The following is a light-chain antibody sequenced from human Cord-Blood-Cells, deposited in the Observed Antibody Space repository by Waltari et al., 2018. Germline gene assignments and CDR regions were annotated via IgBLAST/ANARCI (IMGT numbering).Light chain of an antibody. V-gene: IGKV4-1*01. J-gene: IGKJ2*01. CDR3: QQYYSTPYT. CDR1: QSVLYSSNNKNY. CDR2: WAS. Sequence: DIVMTQSPDSLAVSLGERATINCKSSQSVLYSSNNKNYLAWYQQKPGQRPKLLIYWASTRESGVPDRFSGSGSGTDFTLPISSLQAEDVAVCYCQQYYSTPYTFGQGTKLEIK.